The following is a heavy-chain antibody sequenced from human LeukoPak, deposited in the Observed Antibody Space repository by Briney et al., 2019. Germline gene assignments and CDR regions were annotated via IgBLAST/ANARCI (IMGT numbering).Heavy chain of an antibody. J-gene: IGHJ4*02. Sequence: GASVKVSCKASGYTFTNSDINWVRQATGQGLEWMGRMNPNSGDSGNIQKFQGRVTMTRDTSINTAYMELSSLRSEDTAVYYCARSSPSGRNFDYWGQGTLVTVSS. CDR1: GYTFTNSD. V-gene: IGHV1-8*01. CDR2: MNPNSGDS. D-gene: IGHD3-10*01. CDR3: ARSSPSGRNFDY.